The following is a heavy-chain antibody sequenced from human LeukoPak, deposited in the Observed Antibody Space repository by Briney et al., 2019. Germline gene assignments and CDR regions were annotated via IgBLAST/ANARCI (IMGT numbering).Heavy chain of an antibody. CDR2: INPNGGT. D-gene: IGHD1-26*01. J-gene: IGHJ4*02. CDR1: GCIFTNYY. CDR3: ARSVSGNYLAWLGY. V-gene: IGHV1-46*01. Sequence: ASVKVSCKASGCIFTNYYLHWVRQAPGQGLEWMGIINPNGGTSYAQKFQGRVTMTRDTSTSTAYMELSSLRSEDTAVYYCARSVSGNYLAWLGYWGQGTLVTVSS.